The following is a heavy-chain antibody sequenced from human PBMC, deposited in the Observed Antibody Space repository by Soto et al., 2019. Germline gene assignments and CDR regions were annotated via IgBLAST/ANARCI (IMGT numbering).Heavy chain of an antibody. CDR3: ARFYGGNSVGLH. J-gene: IGHJ1*01. CDR2: ISYDGSNK. V-gene: IGHV3-30*03. CDR1: GFTFSSYG. D-gene: IGHD4-17*01. Sequence: QVQLVESGGGVVQPGRSLRLSCAASGFTFSSYGMHWVRQAPGKGLEWVAVISYDGSNKYYADSVKGRFTISRDNSKNTLYLQMNSLRAEDTAVYYCARFYGGNSVGLHWGQGTLVTVSS.